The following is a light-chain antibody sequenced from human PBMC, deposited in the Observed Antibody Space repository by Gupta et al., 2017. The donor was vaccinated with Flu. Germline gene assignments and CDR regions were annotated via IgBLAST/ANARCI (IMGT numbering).Light chain of an antibody. CDR2: QDT. CDR1: KLGDKY. V-gene: IGLV3-1*01. Sequence: SYELTHPPSLSVSPGQTASITCSGDKLGDKYASWYQQKPGQSPVLVIYQDTKRPSGIPERFSGSNSGNTATLTISGTQAMDEADYYCQAWDSSHVVFGGGTKLTVL. J-gene: IGLJ2*01. CDR3: QAWDSSHVV.